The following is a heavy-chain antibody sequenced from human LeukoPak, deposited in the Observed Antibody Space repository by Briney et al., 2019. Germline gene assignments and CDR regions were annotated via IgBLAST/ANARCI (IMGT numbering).Heavy chain of an antibody. J-gene: IGHJ3*02. CDR2: IIPIFHTA. Sequence: SVKVSCKASGGTFSSYAISWVRQAPGQGLEWMGGIIPIFHTADYAQKFQGRVTITADESTSTVYMELSRLRSEDTAMYYCVRTYYYDSSGYPVQVSDAFDIWGQGTMVTVSS. D-gene: IGHD3-22*01. V-gene: IGHV1-69*13. CDR3: VRTYYYDSSGYPVQVSDAFDI. CDR1: GGTFSSYA.